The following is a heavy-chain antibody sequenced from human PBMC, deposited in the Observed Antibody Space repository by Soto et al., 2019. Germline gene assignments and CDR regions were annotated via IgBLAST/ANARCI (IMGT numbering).Heavy chain of an antibody. Sequence: PGGSLRLSCAASGFTFSSYAMHWVRQAPGKGLEWVAVISYDGSNKYYADSVKGRFTISRDNSKNTLYLQMDSLRADDTAVYYCARDPQIYYYFDYWGQGTLVTVSS. CDR2: ISYDGSNK. J-gene: IGHJ4*02. CDR1: GFTFSSYA. D-gene: IGHD2-15*01. CDR3: ARDPQIYYYFDY. V-gene: IGHV3-30-3*01.